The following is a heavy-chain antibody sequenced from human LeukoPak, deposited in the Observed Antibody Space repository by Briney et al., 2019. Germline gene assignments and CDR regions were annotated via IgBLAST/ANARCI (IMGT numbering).Heavy chain of an antibody. CDR2: VSLSGLT. CDR3: ARLCSGGSCSSYFDY. Sequence: SETLSLTCGVSGGSITSTNWWSWVRQPPGQGLEWIGEVSLSGLTNYNPSLSSRVIMALDTSKNHLSLHLTSVTAADTAVYYCARLCSGGSCSSYFDYWGQGTLVTVSS. J-gene: IGHJ4*02. CDR1: GGSITSTNW. V-gene: IGHV4-4*02. D-gene: IGHD2-15*01.